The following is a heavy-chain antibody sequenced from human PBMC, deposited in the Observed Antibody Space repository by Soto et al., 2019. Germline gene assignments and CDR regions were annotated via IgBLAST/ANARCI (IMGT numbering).Heavy chain of an antibody. J-gene: IGHJ6*02. Sequence: EVQLLESGGGLVQPGGSLRLSCAASGFTFSSYAMSWVRQAPGKGLEWVSAISGSGGSTYYADSVKGRFTISRDNSKNTLDLQMNSLRSEDTAVYYCAKVKVVAATRDGMDVWGQGTTVTVSS. CDR1: GFTFSSYA. CDR3: AKVKVVAATRDGMDV. D-gene: IGHD2-15*01. CDR2: ISGSGGST. V-gene: IGHV3-23*01.